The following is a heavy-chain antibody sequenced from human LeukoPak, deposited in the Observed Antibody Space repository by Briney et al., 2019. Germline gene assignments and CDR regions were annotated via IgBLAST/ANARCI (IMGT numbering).Heavy chain of an antibody. D-gene: IGHD2-15*01. CDR3: AGGQGWHFDL. CDR1: GISLSSLW. V-gene: IGHV3-7*01. J-gene: IGHJ2*01. CDR2: IRQDGNDE. Sequence: GESLRLSCAASGISLSSLWMSWFRQAPGKGLEWVADIRQDGNDEHYVASVKGRFTISRDSTSLFLQMNSLRAEDTAVYYCAGGQGWHFDLWGRGTLITVSS.